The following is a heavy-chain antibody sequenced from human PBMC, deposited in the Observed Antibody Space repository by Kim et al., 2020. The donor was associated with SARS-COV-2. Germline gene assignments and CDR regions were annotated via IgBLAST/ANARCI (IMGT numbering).Heavy chain of an antibody. CDR2: IDYSGST. Sequence: SETLSLTCIVSGESISGNTYYWSWIRQHPGKSLEWIGYIDYSGSTYYNPPLKTRVTMSVDTSKNQFSLKLSSVTAADTAVYYCARDGKVNAYDIWGQGT. J-gene: IGHJ3*02. CDR1: GESISGNTYY. D-gene: IGHD2-21*01. V-gene: IGHV4-31*03. CDR3: ARDGKVNAYDI.